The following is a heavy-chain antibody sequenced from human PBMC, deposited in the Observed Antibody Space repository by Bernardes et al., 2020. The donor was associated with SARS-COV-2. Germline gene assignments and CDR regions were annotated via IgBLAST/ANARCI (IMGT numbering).Heavy chain of an antibody. CDR3: TAAGIH. CDR2: IKTIGTT. J-gene: IGHJ4*02. D-gene: IGHD6-13*01. Sequence: GGSLRLCCAASGLTLSDAYMTWVRRPPGKGPEWVGRIKTIGTTDYAAPMRGRFTISRDDSKNMLYLQLNSLKPEDTAIYYCTAAGIHWGRGTPVTVSP. V-gene: IGHV3-15*01. CDR1: GLTLSDAY.